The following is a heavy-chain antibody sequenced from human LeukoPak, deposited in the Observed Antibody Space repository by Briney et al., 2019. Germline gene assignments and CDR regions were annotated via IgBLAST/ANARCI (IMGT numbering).Heavy chain of an antibody. CDR2: IWYDGSSE. Sequence: GRSLRLSCAASGFSFSRYGMYWVRQAPGKGLECVALIWYDGSSEYYADSVKGRFTISRDTSKKTLYLQMNSLRAEDTAVYFCARGAEDTPGTYIDAFEFWGQGTMVTVSS. CDR1: GFSFSRYG. CDR3: ARGAEDTPGTYIDAFEF. V-gene: IGHV3-33*01. D-gene: IGHD3-10*01. J-gene: IGHJ3*01.